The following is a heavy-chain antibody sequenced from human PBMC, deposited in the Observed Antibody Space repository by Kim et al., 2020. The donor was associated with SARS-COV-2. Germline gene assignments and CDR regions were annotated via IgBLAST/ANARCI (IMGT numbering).Heavy chain of an antibody. CDR3: AATPRFVYSGGCES. D-gene: IGHD2-15*01. CDR2: IAYDGNAK. CDR1: GLIFVYHG. J-gene: IGHJ4*02. Sequence: GGSLRLSCATPGLIFVYHGIHWVRQPPGRGPEWVAGIAYDGNAKYYTTSVKGRFTISRDKSKVNLEMNGLKPEDTALYYCAATPRFVYSGGCESWGQGTLVTVSS. V-gene: IGHV3-30*03.